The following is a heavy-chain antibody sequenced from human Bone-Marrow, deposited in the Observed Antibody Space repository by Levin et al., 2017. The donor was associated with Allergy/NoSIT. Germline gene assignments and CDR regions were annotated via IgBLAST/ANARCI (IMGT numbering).Heavy chain of an antibody. V-gene: IGHV3-48*02. D-gene: IGHD2-15*01. CDR1: GFTLSTYS. CDR3: ARDGLDCSGDNCYVNGGLDI. J-gene: IGHJ3*02. Sequence: QSGGSLRLSCAASGFTLSTYSMNWVRQAPGKGLEWVSYISSSGTTTYYVDSVKGRFTISRDNAKKSLYLQMNSLRDEDTAVYYCARDGLDCSGDNCYVNGGLDIWGQGTMVTVTS. CDR2: ISSSGTTT.